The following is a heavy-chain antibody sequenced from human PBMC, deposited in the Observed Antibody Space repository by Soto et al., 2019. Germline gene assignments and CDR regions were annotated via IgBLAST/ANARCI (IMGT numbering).Heavy chain of an antibody. V-gene: IGHV3-23*01. CDR1: GDTFTSYY. Sequence: SCKAPGDTFTSYYLSWVRQAPAKCLEWVSDILNNGVSTYYADSVKGRFTISRDNSKNTLYLQMNSLRAEDTAVYYCARRPDAFDIWGQGTMVTVSS. CDR2: ILNNGVST. J-gene: IGHJ3*02. CDR3: ARRPDAFDI.